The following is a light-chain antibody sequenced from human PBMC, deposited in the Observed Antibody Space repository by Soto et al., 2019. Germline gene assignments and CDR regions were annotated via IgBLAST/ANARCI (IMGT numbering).Light chain of an antibody. CDR2: WAS. Sequence: DIVMTQSPDSLAVSLGERATINCKSSQSVFYSSNNKNYLAWYQQKLGQPPKLLIYWASTRESGVPDRFSGSGSRTDFTLTISSLQAEDVAVSYCQQYYSSPTFGQGTRLEI. J-gene: IGKJ5*01. CDR3: QQYYSSPT. CDR1: QSVFYSSNNKNY. V-gene: IGKV4-1*01.